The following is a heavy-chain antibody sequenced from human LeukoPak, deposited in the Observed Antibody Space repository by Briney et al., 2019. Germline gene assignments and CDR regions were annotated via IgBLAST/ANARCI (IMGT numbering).Heavy chain of an antibody. CDR2: ISWNGGNI. V-gene: IGHV3-9*01. CDR1: GFTFDDHA. Sequence: GGSLRLSCAASGFTFDDHAMHWVRQAPGKGLEWVSSISWNGGNIAYADSVKGRFTISRDNAKNSLYLQMNSLRAEDTAVYYCARVGGSSWYGAFDIWGQGTMVTVSS. D-gene: IGHD6-13*01. CDR3: ARVGGSSWYGAFDI. J-gene: IGHJ3*02.